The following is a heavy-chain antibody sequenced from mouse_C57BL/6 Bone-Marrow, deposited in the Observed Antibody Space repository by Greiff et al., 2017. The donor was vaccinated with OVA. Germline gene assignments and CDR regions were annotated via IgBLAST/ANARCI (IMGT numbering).Heavy chain of an antibody. Sequence: QVQLQQSGAELARPGASVKLSCKASGYTFTSYGISWVKQRTGQGLEWIGEIYPRSGNTYYNEKFKGKATLTADKSSSTAYMELRSLTSEDSAVYFCARPYAYDGFAYWGQGTLVTVSA. CDR1: GYTFTSYG. D-gene: IGHD2-2*01. J-gene: IGHJ3*01. V-gene: IGHV1-81*01. CDR3: ARPYAYDGFAY. CDR2: IYPRSGNT.